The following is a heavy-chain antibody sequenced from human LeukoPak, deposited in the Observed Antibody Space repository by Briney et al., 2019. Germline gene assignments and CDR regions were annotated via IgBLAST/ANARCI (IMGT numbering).Heavy chain of an antibody. CDR1: GGSFSGYY. V-gene: IGHV4-34*01. D-gene: IGHD5-18*01. CDR3: ARGRGIYSDRLKDAFET. Sequence: SETLSLTCAVYGGSFSGYYWSWIRQPPGKGLEWIGGFNHSGSTHYKPSLKSRVTISVATSTTQSSLTMCSVTAADTAVYYCARGRGIYSDRLKDAFETWGQGTMVTVSS. J-gene: IGHJ3*02. CDR2: FNHSGST.